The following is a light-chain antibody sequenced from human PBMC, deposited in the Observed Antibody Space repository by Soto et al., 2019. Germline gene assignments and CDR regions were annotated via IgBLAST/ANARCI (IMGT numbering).Light chain of an antibody. CDR3: QKYNSAPRT. Sequence: IQMTQSPSYLTASVGDRVTITCRASQSISNDLAWYQQKPGKVPKLLIYAASTLQSGVPSRFSGSGSGTDFTLTISGLQPEDVATYYCQKYNSAPRTFGPGTKVDIK. V-gene: IGKV1-27*01. J-gene: IGKJ3*01. CDR2: AAS. CDR1: QSISND.